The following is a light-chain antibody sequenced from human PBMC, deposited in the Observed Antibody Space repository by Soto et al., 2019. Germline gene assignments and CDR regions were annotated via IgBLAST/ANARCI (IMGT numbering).Light chain of an antibody. Sequence: EIVLTQSPGTLSLSPGEGATLSCRASQSVNSNDLAWYQQKPGQAPRLLIYGASSRATDIPDRFSGSGSGTDFPLAISRLEPAAFAVYYCQQYGSSPRTFGQGNKVEIK. CDR1: QSVNSND. CDR2: GAS. J-gene: IGKJ1*01. CDR3: QQYGSSPRT. V-gene: IGKV3-20*01.